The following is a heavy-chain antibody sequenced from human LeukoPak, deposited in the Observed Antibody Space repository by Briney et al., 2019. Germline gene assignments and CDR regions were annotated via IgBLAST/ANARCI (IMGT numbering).Heavy chain of an antibody. D-gene: IGHD5-18*01. V-gene: IGHV4-34*01. CDR2: INHSGST. CDR3: ATDRGVYSYGQEVF. J-gene: IGHJ4*02. Sequence: SETLSLTCAVYGGSFSGYYWSWIRQPPGKGLEWIGEINHSGSTNYNPSLKCRVTISVDTSKNQFSLKLSSVTAADTAVYYCATDRGVYSYGQEVFWGQGTLVTVSS. CDR1: GGSFSGYY.